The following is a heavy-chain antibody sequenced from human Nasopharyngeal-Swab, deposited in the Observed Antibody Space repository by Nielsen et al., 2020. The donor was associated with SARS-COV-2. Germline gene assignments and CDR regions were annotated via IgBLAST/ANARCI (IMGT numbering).Heavy chain of an antibody. CDR2: ISGSGGST. CDR3: ARAKPPPNQYGDYGGGLDV. D-gene: IGHD4-17*01. V-gene: IGHV3-23*01. Sequence: WIRQPPGKGLEWVSAISGSGGSTYYADSVKGRFTISRDNSKNTLYLQMNSLRAEDTAVYYCARAKPPPNQYGDYGGGLDVWGQGTTVTVSS. J-gene: IGHJ6*02.